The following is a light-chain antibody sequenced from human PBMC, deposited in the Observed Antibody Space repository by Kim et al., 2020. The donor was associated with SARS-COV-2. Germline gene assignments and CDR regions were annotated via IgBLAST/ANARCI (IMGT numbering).Light chain of an antibody. J-gene: IGKJ1*01. CDR3: RVFGDPWT. CDR2: GAA. CDR1: QRVRSNY. V-gene: IGKV3-20*01. Sequence: LSPGEGATLSCRTSQRVRSNYLGGYQQKPGQGPRLLIYGAASRATGIPDRFSGSGSGTDFTLTISGLEPEDFAVYYCRVFGDPWTFGQGAKVDLK.